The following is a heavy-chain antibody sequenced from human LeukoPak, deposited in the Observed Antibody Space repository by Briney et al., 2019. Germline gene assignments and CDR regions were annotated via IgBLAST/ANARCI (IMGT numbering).Heavy chain of an antibody. V-gene: IGHV3-11*04. CDR1: GFTFSDYY. Sequence: PGGSLRLSRSAWGFTFSDYYMIGLRQAPGRGVEGVAYISSSGSTIYYADSVKGRFTLSRDNAKNSLYLQMNSLRAEDTAVYYCARDLGGYSDYWGQGNLVTVSP. D-gene: IGHD5-12*01. J-gene: IGHJ4*02. CDR2: ISSSGSTI. CDR3: ARDLGGYSDY.